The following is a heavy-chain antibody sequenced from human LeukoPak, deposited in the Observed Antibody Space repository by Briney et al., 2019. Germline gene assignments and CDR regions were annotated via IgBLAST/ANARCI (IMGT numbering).Heavy chain of an antibody. CDR3: AREPDSGSYPSDYYYYYGVDV. D-gene: IGHD1-26*01. CDR1: GGTFSSYA. V-gene: IGHV1-69*04. J-gene: IGHJ6*02. CDR2: IIPILGIA. Sequence: GASVKVSCKASGGTFSSYAISWVRQAPGQGLEWMGRIIPILGIANYAQKFQGRVTITADKSTSTAYMELSSLRSEDTAVYYCAREPDSGSYPSDYYYYYGVDVWGQGTTVTVSS.